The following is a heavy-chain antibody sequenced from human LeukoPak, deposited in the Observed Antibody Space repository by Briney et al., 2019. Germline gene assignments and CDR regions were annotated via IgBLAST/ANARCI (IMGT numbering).Heavy chain of an antibody. J-gene: IGHJ4*02. D-gene: IGHD6-13*01. CDR1: GGSFSGYY. CDR2: INHSGST. V-gene: IGHV4-34*01. CDR3: ARGKNKTAAPLDY. Sequence: SETLSLTCAVYGGSFSGYYWSWIRQPPGKGLEWIGEINHSGSTNYNPSLKSRVTMSVDTSKNQFSLKLSSVTAADTAVYYCARGKNKTAAPLDYWGQGTLVTVSS.